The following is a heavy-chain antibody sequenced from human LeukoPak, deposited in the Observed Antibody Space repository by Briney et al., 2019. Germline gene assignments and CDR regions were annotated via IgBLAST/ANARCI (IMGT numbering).Heavy chain of an antibody. CDR1: GGSISSSNW. Sequence: PSGTLSLTCAVSGGSISSSNWWSWVRQPPGKGLEWIGEIYHSGSTNYNPSLKSRVTISVDKSKNQFSLKLSSVTAADTAVYYCARGYYYDSSGYYWYWGQGTLVTVSS. V-gene: IGHV4-4*02. CDR3: ARGYYYDSSGYYWY. J-gene: IGHJ4*02. D-gene: IGHD3-22*01. CDR2: IYHSGST.